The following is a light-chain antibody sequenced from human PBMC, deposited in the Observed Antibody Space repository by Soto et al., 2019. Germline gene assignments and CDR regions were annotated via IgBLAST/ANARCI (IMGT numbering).Light chain of an antibody. V-gene: IGKV3-20*01. CDR1: QSVSRSY. CDR3: QQYGSSPWT. J-gene: IGKJ1*01. Sequence: EIVLTQSPGTLSLSPGERATLSCRASQSVSRSYLAWYQQKPGQAPRLLIYGASSRATGIPDRFSGSGSGTDFTLTISRREPEDFAVYYCQQYGSSPWTFGQGTKVEIK. CDR2: GAS.